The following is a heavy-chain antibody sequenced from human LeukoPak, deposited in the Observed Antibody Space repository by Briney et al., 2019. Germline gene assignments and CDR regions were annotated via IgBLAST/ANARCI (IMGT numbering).Heavy chain of an antibody. CDR3: ARGTRNAFDS. J-gene: IGHJ4*02. Sequence: ASQTLSLTCVISGDGVSTNNAAAWNWFRQSPSRGLEWLGRTYYRSKWFNEYAISVESRMLINADTSRNQFSLQLNSVTPEDTAMYYCARGTRNAFDSWGQGTLVTVSS. V-gene: IGHV6-1*01. CDR1: GDGVSTNNAAA. D-gene: IGHD2-2*01. CDR2: TYYRSKWFN.